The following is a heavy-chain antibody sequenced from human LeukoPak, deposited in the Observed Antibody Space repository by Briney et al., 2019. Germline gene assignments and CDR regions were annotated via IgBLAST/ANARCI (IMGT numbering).Heavy chain of an antibody. Sequence: ASVKVSCKASGYIFTSYGISWVRQAPGQGLEWMGWIIAYNGNTNYAQKLQGRVTMTTDTSTSTAYMELRSLRSDGTAVYYCARDRVPYDSSGYYYPPVYWGQGTLVTVSS. CDR2: IIAYNGNT. CDR1: GYIFTSYG. J-gene: IGHJ4*02. CDR3: ARDRVPYDSSGYYYPPVY. V-gene: IGHV1-18*01. D-gene: IGHD3-22*01.